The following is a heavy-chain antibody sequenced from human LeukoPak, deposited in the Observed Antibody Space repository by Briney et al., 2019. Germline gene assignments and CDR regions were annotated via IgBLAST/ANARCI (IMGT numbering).Heavy chain of an antibody. V-gene: IGHV3-11*01. J-gene: IGHJ4*02. CDR2: IRSSGNTI. CDR3: AKARAYSYASDY. Sequence: PGGSLRLSCAASGFTFSDYSMSWIRQAPGKGLEWVSYIRSSGNTIYYADSVKGRFTISRDNAKNSLYLQMNSLRAEDTAVYYCAKARAYSYASDYWGQGTLVTVSS. D-gene: IGHD5-18*01. CDR1: GFTFSDYS.